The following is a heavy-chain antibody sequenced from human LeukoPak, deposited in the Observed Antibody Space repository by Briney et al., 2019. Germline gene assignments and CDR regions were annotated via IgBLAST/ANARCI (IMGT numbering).Heavy chain of an antibody. J-gene: IGHJ4*02. Sequence: GESLRLSCAASGFTFSSYSMDWVRQAPGKGLEWVSYISSSSSTIYYADSVKGRSTVSRDNSKNTLYLQMNSLRAEDTALYYCAKPAKTDYTDYWGQGTLVTVSS. D-gene: IGHD1-14*01. CDR3: AKPAKTDYTDY. CDR2: ISSSSSTI. CDR1: GFTFSSYS. V-gene: IGHV3-48*01.